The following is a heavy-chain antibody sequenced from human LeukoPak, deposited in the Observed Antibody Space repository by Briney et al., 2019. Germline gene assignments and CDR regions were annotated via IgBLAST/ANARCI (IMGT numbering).Heavy chain of an antibody. Sequence: GGSLRLSCAASGFTFSSYSMNWVRQAPGKGLEWVSYISSSSSTIYYADSVKGRFTISRDNAKNSLYLQMNSLRAEDTAVYYCARSPKKGYDFWSGYYRGEDNWFDPWGQGTLVTVSS. D-gene: IGHD3-3*01. J-gene: IGHJ5*02. CDR3: ARSPKKGYDFWSGYYRGEDNWFDP. V-gene: IGHV3-48*01. CDR1: GFTFSSYS. CDR2: ISSSSSTI.